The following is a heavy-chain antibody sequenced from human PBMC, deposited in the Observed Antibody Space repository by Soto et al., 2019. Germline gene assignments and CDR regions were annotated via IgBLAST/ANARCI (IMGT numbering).Heavy chain of an antibody. CDR3: ARGDYYDSSGYYYPYYFDY. CDR1: GYTFTSYG. J-gene: IGHJ4*02. V-gene: IGHV1-18*01. D-gene: IGHD3-22*01. CDR2: ISAYNGNT. Sequence: ASVKFSCKASGYTFTSYGISWVRQAPGQGLDWMGWISAYNGNTNYAQKLQGRVTMTTDTSTSTAYMELRSLRSDDTAVYYCARGDYYDSSGYYYPYYFDYWGQGTLVTVSS.